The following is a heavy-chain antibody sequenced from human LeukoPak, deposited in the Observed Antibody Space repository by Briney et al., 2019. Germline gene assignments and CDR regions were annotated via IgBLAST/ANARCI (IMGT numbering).Heavy chain of an antibody. V-gene: IGHV4-59*01. D-gene: IGHD5-24*01. CDR2: IYYSGST. CDR3: ARDRGRWLQLGAFDI. J-gene: IGHJ3*02. CDR1: GGSISSYY. Sequence: PSETLSLTCTVSGGSISSYYWSWIRQPPGKGLEWIGYIYYSGSTNYNPSLKSRVTISVDTSKNQFSLKLSSVTAADTAVYYCARDRGRWLQLGAFDIWGQGTMVTVSS.